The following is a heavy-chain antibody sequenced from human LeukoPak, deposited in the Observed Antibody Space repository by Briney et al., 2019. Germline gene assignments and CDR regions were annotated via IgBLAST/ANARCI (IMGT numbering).Heavy chain of an antibody. V-gene: IGHV3-64*05. D-gene: IGHD6-6*01. Sequence: GGSLRLSCSASGFTFKSYAMHWVRQAPGKGLEYVSSIDTNGANTYYADSVKGRFTISRDNSRNTVYVQMNSLTPEDTAVYYCVKGLDYSSSQMDSWGQGTLVTVSS. CDR2: IDTNGANT. J-gene: IGHJ4*02. CDR1: GFTFKSYA. CDR3: VKGLDYSSSQMDS.